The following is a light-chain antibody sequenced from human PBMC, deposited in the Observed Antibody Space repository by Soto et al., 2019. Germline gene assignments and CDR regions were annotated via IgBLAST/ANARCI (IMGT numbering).Light chain of an antibody. CDR1: QSLLHSNGYNY. CDR2: LGS. V-gene: IGKV2-28*01. J-gene: IGKJ2*01. CDR3: MQALQNPYT. Sequence: DLVMTQSPLSLPVTPGEPASISCRSSQSLLHSNGYNYLDWYLQKPGQSPQLLISLGSNRASGDPDRVSGSGSGTDYTLKISSVEAEDVGVYYCMQALQNPYTFGLGTKLEIK.